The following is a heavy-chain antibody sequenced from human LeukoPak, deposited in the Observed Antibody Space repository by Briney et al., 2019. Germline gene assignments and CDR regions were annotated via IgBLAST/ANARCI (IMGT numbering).Heavy chain of an antibody. D-gene: IGHD2-8*02. CDR3: ARGHVSGGGLYYFNS. Sequence: GDSVKVSCKACGYIFTSLDINWVRQAPGQGLELMGWMNPNNGKTAYAQKFQGRVTITRNTAITTAYMELSSLRSDDTAVYYCARGHVSGGGLYYFNSWGQGTLVTVSS. CDR1: GYIFTSLD. CDR2: MNPNNGKT. J-gene: IGHJ4*02. V-gene: IGHV1-8*03.